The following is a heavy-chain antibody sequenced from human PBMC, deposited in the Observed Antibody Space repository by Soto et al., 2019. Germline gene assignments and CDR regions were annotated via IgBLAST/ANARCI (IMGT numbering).Heavy chain of an antibody. V-gene: IGHV1-2*02. J-gene: IGHJ6*02. D-gene: IGHD2-15*01. CDR1: GYTFTGYY. CDR2: INPNSGGT. CDR3: ARFGGPSQARQRDSPCAMHV. Sequence: ASVKVACKASGYTFTGYYMHWVRQAPGQGLEWMGWINPNSGGTNYAQKFQGRVTMTRDTSISTAYMELSRLRSDDTAVYYCARFGGPSQARQRDSPCAMHVWCPGPNVTVS.